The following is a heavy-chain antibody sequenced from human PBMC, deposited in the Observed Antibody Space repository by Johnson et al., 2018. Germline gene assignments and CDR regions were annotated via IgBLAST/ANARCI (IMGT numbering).Heavy chain of an antibody. CDR3: AKHMSHILVIRGGFDV. V-gene: IGHV3-48*01. J-gene: IGHJ6*02. D-gene: IGHD2-15*01. Sequence: VQLVESGGGLVQPGGSLGLSCAASGFPFRTYSMNWVRQAPGKGLEWVSYIHPSGTPGYYADSVSGRFTISRDNAKNSLYLQMNSLRIEDTALYYCAKHMSHILVIRGGFDVWGQGTTVTVSS. CDR2: IHPSGTPG. CDR1: GFPFRTYS.